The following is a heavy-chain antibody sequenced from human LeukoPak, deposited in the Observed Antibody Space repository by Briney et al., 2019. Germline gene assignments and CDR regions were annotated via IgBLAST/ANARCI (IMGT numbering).Heavy chain of an antibody. D-gene: IGHD2-2*01. V-gene: IGHV1-69*04. CDR3: ARVTRDIVVVPAMGDYYYGMDV. Sequence: SVKVSCKASGGTFSSYAISWVRQAPGQGLEWMGRIIPILGIANYAQKFQGRVTITADKSTSTAYMELSSLRSEDTAVYYCARVTRDIVVVPAMGDYYYGMDVWGQGTTVTVSS. J-gene: IGHJ6*02. CDR1: GGTFSSYA. CDR2: IIPILGIA.